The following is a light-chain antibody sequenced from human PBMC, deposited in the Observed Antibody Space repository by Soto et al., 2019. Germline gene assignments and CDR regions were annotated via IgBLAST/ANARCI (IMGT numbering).Light chain of an antibody. V-gene: IGKV3-20*01. CDR3: YHYAYSQFA. CDR2: GAS. J-gene: IGKJ3*01. Sequence: EIVLTQSPGTLSLSPGERATLSCRATQSVNSDYLAWYQQRPGQAPRLLMHGASSRATGIPDRSSGSGSGADFTLTISRLEPEDFAVYYCYHYAYSQFAFGPGTKVDIK. CDR1: QSVNSDY.